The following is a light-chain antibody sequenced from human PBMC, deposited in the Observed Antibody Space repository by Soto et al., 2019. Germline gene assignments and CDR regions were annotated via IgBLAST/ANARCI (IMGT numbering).Light chain of an antibody. CDR3: QQYNTWPPIT. CDR1: QTINNN. CDR2: GAS. V-gene: IGKV3-15*01. J-gene: IGKJ5*01. Sequence: VMYQAPATLSVSPGERATLSCRASQTINNNVAWYQLKDGQVPRLVIYGASTRATDIPARFSGSGSGTDFTLTISSLQSEDFAVYYCQQYNTWPPITFGQGTRLEVK.